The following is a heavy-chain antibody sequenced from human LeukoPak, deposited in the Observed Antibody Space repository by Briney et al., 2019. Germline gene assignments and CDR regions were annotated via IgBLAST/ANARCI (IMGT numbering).Heavy chain of an antibody. CDR1: GFTFSGSA. J-gene: IGHJ6*03. CDR2: IRSKANSYAT. CDR3: TRRIVEGYCSSTSCPNYYYYYMDV. D-gene: IGHD2-2*01. V-gene: IGHV3-73*01. Sequence: PGGSLRLSCAASGFTFSGSAMQWIRQASGKGLEWVGRIRSKANSYATAYAASVKGRFTISRDDSKNTAYLQMNSLKTEDTAVYYCTRRIVEGYCSSTSCPNYYYYYMDVWGKGTTVTVSS.